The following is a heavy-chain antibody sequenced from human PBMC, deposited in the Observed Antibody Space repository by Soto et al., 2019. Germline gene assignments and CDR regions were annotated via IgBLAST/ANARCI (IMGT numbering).Heavy chain of an antibody. CDR1: GFTFSNSS. V-gene: IGHV3-21*01. Sequence: VQLVESGGGLVKPGGSLRVSCAASGFTFSNSSMNWVRQTPGKGLEWVSSISSRSRSIFYAGSVKGRFTISRDNAKKSLYLQMNSLRAEDTAVYYCARGGGQWLVRTTSWGQGNLVTVSS. D-gene: IGHD6-19*01. CDR2: ISSRSRSI. J-gene: IGHJ5*02. CDR3: ARGGGQWLVRTTS.